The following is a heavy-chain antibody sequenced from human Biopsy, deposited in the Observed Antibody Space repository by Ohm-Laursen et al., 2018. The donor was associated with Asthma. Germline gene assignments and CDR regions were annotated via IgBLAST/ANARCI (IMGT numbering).Heavy chain of an antibody. CDR2: IFYTGST. J-gene: IGHJ5*01. CDR3: ARHWSGNGWHDTYSWFDP. Sequence: SDTLSLTWTVSSASIRSTNYWAWIRQPPGERLEWVGSIFYTGSTFYHQSLKSRLSLSVDTSRNQFSLRLRSVTAADTAVYYRARHWSGNGWHDTYSWFDPWGQGSQVTVSS. D-gene: IGHD1-1*01. CDR1: SASIRSTNY. V-gene: IGHV4-38-2*02.